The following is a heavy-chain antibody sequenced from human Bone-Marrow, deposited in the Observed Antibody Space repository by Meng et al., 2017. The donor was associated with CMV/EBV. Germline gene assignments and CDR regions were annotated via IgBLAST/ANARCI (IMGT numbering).Heavy chain of an antibody. CDR1: GFTFSSYE. CDR2: ISSSGSTI. D-gene: IGHD3-3*01. Sequence: GESLKISCAASGFTFSSYEMNWVRQAPGKGLEWVSYISSSGSTIYYADSVKGRFTISRDNAKNSLYLQMNSLRAEDTAVYYCARAQSPYYDFWSGHYYYYGMDVWAQGTTVTVSS. J-gene: IGHJ6*02. V-gene: IGHV3-48*03. CDR3: ARAQSPYYDFWSGHYYYYGMDV.